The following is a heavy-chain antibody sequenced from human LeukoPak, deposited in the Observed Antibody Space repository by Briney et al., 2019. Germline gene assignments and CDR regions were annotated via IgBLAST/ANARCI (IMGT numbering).Heavy chain of an antibody. CDR1: GYSISSGYY. CDR2: IYHSGST. V-gene: IGHV4-38-2*01. Sequence: SETLSLTCAVSGYSISSGYYWGWIRQSPGKGLEWIGSIYHSGSTYYSPSLKSRVTISVDTSKNQFSLKLSSVTAADTAVYYCARGGSGSYYDYYFDYWGQGTLVTVSS. CDR3: ARGGSGSYYDYYFDY. D-gene: IGHD3-10*01. J-gene: IGHJ4*02.